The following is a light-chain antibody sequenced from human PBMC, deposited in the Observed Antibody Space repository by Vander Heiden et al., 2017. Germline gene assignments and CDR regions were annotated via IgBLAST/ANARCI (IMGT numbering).Light chain of an antibody. CDR1: QCIRSTY. J-gene: IGKJ3*01. CDR2: GAS. V-gene: IGKV3-20*01. Sequence: LSCRASQCIRSTYLASSQQNPGQAPRLLIYGASRRATGIPERCSGSGSGTDFTLTISRLEPEEVAVYYCQQYGSSPPFTFGPGTKVDIK. CDR3: QQYGSSPPFT.